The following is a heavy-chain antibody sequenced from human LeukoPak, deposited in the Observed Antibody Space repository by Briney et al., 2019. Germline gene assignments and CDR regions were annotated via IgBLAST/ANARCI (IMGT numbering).Heavy chain of an antibody. CDR1: GFTFSSYW. J-gene: IGHJ4*02. Sequence: GGSLRLSCAASGFTFSSYWMSWVRQAPGKGLEWVAHINQDGSEKNYVDSVKGRFTISRDNAKNSLYLQMNSLRAEDTAVYYCARKSGGYWWNEYYFDYWGQGTLVTVS. CDR2: INQDGSEK. CDR3: ARKSGGYWWNEYYFDY. V-gene: IGHV3-7*01. D-gene: IGHD2-8*02.